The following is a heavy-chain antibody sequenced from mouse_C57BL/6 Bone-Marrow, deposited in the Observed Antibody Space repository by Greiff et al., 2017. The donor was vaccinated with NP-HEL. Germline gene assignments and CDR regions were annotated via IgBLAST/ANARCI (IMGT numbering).Heavy chain of an antibody. D-gene: IGHD1-1*01. CDR3: ARYRRHYYGSSACYWYFDV. CDR2: INPNNGGT. V-gene: IGHV1-18*01. CDR1: GYTFTDYN. J-gene: IGHJ1*03. Sequence: EVQLVESGPELVKPGASVKIPCKASGYTFTDYNMDWVKQSHGKSLEWIGDINPNNGGTIYNQKFKGKATLTVEKSSSTAYMELRSLTSEDTAVYYCARYRRHYYGSSACYWYFDVWGTGTTVTVSS.